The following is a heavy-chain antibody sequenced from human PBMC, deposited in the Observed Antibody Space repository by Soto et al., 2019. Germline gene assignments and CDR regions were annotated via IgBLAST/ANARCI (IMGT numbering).Heavy chain of an antibody. D-gene: IGHD6-6*01. J-gene: IGHJ5*02. CDR1: GYTFTSYG. CDR3: ARNKGSSFSAGSSGINWFDP. CDR2: ISAYNGNT. V-gene: IGHV1-18*01. Sequence: ASVKVSCKASGYTFTSYGISWVRQAPGQGLEWMGWISAYNGNTNYAQKLQGRVTMTTDTSTSTAYMELRSLRSDDTAVCYCARNKGSSFSAGSSGINWFDPWGQGTLVTVSS.